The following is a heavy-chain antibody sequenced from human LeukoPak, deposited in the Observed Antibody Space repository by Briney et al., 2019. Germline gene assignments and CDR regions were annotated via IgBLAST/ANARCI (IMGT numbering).Heavy chain of an antibody. CDR1: GFTFSSYS. V-gene: IGHV3-21*04. Sequence: GGSLRLSCAASGFTFSSYSMNWVRQAPGKGLEWVSSISSSSSSYIYYADSVKGRFTISRDNAKNSLYLQMNSLRAEDTALYYCAKDPSRYGSGSHRDYWGQGTLVTVSS. J-gene: IGHJ4*02. CDR3: AKDPSRYGSGSHRDY. D-gene: IGHD3-10*01. CDR2: ISSSSSSYI.